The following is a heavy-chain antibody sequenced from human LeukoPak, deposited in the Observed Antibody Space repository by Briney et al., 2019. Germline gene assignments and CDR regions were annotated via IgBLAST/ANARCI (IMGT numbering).Heavy chain of an antibody. V-gene: IGHV3-23*01. Sequence: GGSLRLSCAASGFTFSSYAMSWARQAPGKGLEWVSAVNGRGYSTYYADSVKGRFTISRDNSKNTVFLQMSSLRVEDTAVYYCANLGSSELRVPASQGNWGQGTLVTVSS. D-gene: IGHD2-2*01. J-gene: IGHJ4*02. CDR3: ANLGSSELRVPASQGN. CDR2: VNGRGYST. CDR1: GFTFSSYA.